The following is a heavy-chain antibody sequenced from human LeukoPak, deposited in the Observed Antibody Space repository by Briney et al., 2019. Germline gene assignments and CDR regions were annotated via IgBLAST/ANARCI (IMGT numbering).Heavy chain of an antibody. V-gene: IGHV4-34*01. Sequence: SETLSLTCAVYGGSFSGYYWSWIRQPPGKGLEWIGEINHSGSTNYNPSLKSRVTISVDTSTNQFSLKLSSVTAADTAVYYCARLVAAAGTRPFDYWGQGTLVTVSS. J-gene: IGHJ4*02. CDR1: GGSFSGYY. CDR2: INHSGST. CDR3: ARLVAAAGTRPFDY. D-gene: IGHD6-13*01.